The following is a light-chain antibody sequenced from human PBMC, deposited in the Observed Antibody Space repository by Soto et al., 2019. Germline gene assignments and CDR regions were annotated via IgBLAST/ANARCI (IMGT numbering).Light chain of an antibody. V-gene: IGKV3-15*01. CDR2: GAS. CDR1: QSVSSN. Sequence: EIVMTQSPATLSLSPGERATLSCRASQSVSSNFAGYQQKTGQAPRLLLYGASTRATGIPARFSGSGSGTEFTLTISSLQSEDFAGYYWQQYKTPPYTFGQGTKLEIK. CDR3: QQYKTPPYT. J-gene: IGKJ2*01.